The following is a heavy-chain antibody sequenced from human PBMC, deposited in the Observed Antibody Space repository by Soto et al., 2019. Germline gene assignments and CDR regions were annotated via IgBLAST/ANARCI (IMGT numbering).Heavy chain of an antibody. CDR2: IYYSGST. CDR1: GGYISSYD. V-gene: IGHV4-59*01. Sequence: SEIMSHPCTVAGGYISSYDWRCIRKPPEKGLEWIGYIYYSGSTNYNPSLKSRVTISVDTSKNQFSLKLSSVTAADTAVYYCARDPSGVSQTFDYWVQGTLVTVSS. D-gene: IGHD3-10*01. CDR3: ARDPSGVSQTFDY. J-gene: IGHJ4*02.